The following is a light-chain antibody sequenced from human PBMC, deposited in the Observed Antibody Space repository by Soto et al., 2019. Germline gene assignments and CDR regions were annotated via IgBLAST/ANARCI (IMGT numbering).Light chain of an antibody. V-gene: IGLV2-8*01. CDR3: SSYAGGNNGYL. CDR2: EVS. CDR1: GSDVGGYNS. Sequence: QSALTQPPSASGSPGQSVTISCTGTGSDVGGYNSVSWYQHHPGKAPKLMIYEVSKRPSGVPDRFSGSKSGNTASLTVSGLQAEDEADYYCSSYAGGNNGYLFGTGPKVTVL. J-gene: IGLJ1*01.